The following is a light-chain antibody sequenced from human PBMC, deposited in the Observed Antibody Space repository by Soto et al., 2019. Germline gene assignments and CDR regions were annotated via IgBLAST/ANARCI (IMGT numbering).Light chain of an antibody. J-gene: IGLJ2*01. CDR1: SSNIGSNS. CDR3: AAWDDSLIGVV. Sequence: QSVLTQPPSASGTPGQRVTISCSGSSSNIGSNSVNWYQQLPGTAPKLLMYSSNQRPSGVPDRFSGSKSCTSSSLAISGLQSEDEADYYCAAWDDSLIGVVFGGGTKLTVL. V-gene: IGLV1-44*01. CDR2: SSN.